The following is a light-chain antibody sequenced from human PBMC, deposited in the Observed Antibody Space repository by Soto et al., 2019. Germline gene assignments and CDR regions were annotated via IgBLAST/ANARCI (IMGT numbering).Light chain of an antibody. Sequence: DIQMTQSRSYVSASVGDRVSITCRASQDIRSWLAWYQQRPGKAPKLLIYAATILQSGVPSRFSGSGSGTTFTLTINNLQPEDFASYFCQQANSFPLTFGGGTKVDIK. CDR1: QDIRSW. V-gene: IGKV1-12*01. CDR2: AAT. J-gene: IGKJ4*01. CDR3: QQANSFPLT.